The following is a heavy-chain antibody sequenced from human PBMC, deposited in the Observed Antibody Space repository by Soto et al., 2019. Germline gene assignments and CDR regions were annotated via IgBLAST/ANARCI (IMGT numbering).Heavy chain of an antibody. V-gene: IGHV1-69*13. D-gene: IGHD3-22*01. CDR1: GGTFGSYS. Sequence: GASVKVSCKASGGTFGSYSISWVRQAPGQGLEWMGGIIPIFDITNYAQKFQGRVTITADESTSTAYMELSSLGSDDTAVYYCARPDEGGYSSNHHYYYALDVWGQGTTVTVSS. CDR2: IIPIFDIT. J-gene: IGHJ6*02. CDR3: ARPDEGGYSSNHHYYYALDV.